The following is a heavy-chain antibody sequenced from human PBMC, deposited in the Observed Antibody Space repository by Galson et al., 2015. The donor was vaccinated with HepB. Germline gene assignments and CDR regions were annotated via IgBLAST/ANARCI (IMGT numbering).Heavy chain of an antibody. CDR2: IKQDGSDK. CDR1: GFSFSSYW. J-gene: IGHJ4*02. Sequence: SLRLSCAASGFSFSSYWMSWVRQAPGKGLEWVATIKQDGSDKFYVDSVKGRFTISRDNAKKSLYLQMNSLRAEETAVYYCARDSSYIVVPAAGDFDSWGQGTLVPVSS. V-gene: IGHV3-7*01. D-gene: IGHD2-2*01. CDR3: ARDSSYIVVPAAGDFDS.